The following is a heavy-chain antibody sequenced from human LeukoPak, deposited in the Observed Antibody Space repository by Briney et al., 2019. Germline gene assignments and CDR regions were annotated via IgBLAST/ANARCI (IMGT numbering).Heavy chain of an antibody. V-gene: IGHV3-23*01. D-gene: IGHD3-10*01. CDR1: GFTFSSDA. J-gene: IGHJ1*01. Sequence: GGSLRLSCAASGFTFSSDAMSWVRQAPGKGLEWVSGISGSGGPTNSADSVKGRFTISRDTSKTTLYLQMNSLRAEDTAIYHCGRVRIQHWGQGTLVTVSS. CDR2: ISGSGGPT. CDR3: GRVRIQH.